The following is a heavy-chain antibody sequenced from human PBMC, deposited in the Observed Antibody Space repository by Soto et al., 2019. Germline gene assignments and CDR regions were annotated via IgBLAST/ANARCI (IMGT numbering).Heavy chain of an antibody. Sequence: EVQLVESGGGLVQPGGSLKLSCAASGFTFSGSTMHRVRQASGKGLEWVARIRSKANSYATAYAASVKGRFTISRDDAKNTAYRQMNSLKAEDTAVYYCTGVVAAAGWRGDNGFDPWGQGTLVTVSS. CDR1: GFTFSGST. CDR2: IRSKANSYAT. V-gene: IGHV3-73*02. CDR3: TGVVAAAGWRGDNGFDP. J-gene: IGHJ5*02. D-gene: IGHD6-13*01.